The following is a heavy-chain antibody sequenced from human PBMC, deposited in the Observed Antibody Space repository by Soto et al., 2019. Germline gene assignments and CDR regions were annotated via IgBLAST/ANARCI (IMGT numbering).Heavy chain of an antibody. CDR3: THTRDYGNVGY. Sequence: QITLKESGPTLVKPTQTLTLTCTFSGFSLSTRAVGVGWISQHPGMALEWLAVIYWDDDKRYSQSLKSRLTIARDTSKKQVVLTMTDIDPVDTGTYYCTHTRDYGNVGYWGQGTLVTVSS. CDR2: IYWDDDK. J-gene: IGHJ4*02. D-gene: IGHD3-10*01. CDR1: GFSLSTRAVG. V-gene: IGHV2-5*02.